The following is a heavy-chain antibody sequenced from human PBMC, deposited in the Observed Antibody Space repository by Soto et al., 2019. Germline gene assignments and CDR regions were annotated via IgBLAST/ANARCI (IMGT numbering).Heavy chain of an antibody. CDR2: FDPEDIKT. J-gene: IGHJ4*02. Sequence: QVQMVQSGAEVKKPGASVKVSCKVSGYTLTELSIHWVRQPPGKGLEWMGGFDPEDIKTIYAQKFQGRVTMTEDRSTATAYMELSSLRSEDTAVYYCATLADYFGSGSFPSYFDYWGQGTLVTVSS. V-gene: IGHV1-24*01. CDR3: ATLADYFGSGSFPSYFDY. CDR1: GYTLTELS. D-gene: IGHD3-10*01.